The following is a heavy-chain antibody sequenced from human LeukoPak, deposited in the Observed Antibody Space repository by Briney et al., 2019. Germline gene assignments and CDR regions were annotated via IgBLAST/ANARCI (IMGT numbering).Heavy chain of an antibody. J-gene: IGHJ4*02. Sequence: SETLSLTCTVSSGSISGYYWSWIRQPPGKGLEWIGYIYYSGSTNYNPSLKSRVTISLDTSKNRFSLNLSSVTAADTAVYYCARGYIAMVRGVIYPYFDYWGQGTLVTVSS. CDR3: ARGYIAMVRGVIYPYFDY. CDR2: IYYSGST. V-gene: IGHV4-59*01. D-gene: IGHD3-10*01. CDR1: SGSISGYY.